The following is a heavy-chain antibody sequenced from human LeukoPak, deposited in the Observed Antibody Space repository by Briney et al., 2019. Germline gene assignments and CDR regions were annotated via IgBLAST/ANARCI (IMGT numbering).Heavy chain of an antibody. Sequence: PGGSLRLSCAASGFIFSDYAMSWVRQAPGKGLEWVSVISGSGGSTYYADSVKGRFTISRDNSKNTLYLQMSSLRAEDTAVYYCAKENVVVAAAVPDYWGQGTLVTVSS. D-gene: IGHD2-15*01. V-gene: IGHV3-23*01. CDR2: ISGSGGST. CDR1: GFIFSDYA. J-gene: IGHJ4*02. CDR3: AKENVVVAAAVPDY.